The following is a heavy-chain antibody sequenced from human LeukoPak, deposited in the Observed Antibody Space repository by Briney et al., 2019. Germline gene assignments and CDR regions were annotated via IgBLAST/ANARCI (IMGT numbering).Heavy chain of an antibody. J-gene: IGHJ5*02. CDR1: GYTFTSYG. CDR2: ISAYNGNT. CDR3: ARVEFPSRIQLWFGNYNWFDP. Sequence: GASVKVSYKASGYTFTSYGISWVRQAPGQGLEWMGWISAYNGNTNYAQKLQGRVTMTTDTSTSTAYMELRSLRSDDTAVYYCARVEFPSRIQLWFGNYNWFDPWGQGTLVTVSS. V-gene: IGHV1-18*01. D-gene: IGHD5-18*01.